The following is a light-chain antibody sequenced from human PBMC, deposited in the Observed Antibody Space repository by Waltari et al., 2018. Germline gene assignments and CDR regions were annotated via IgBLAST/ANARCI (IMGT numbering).Light chain of an antibody. CDR2: WAS. V-gene: IGKV4-1*01. J-gene: IGKJ1*01. CDR3: QQYYRSRT. CDR1: QSVFYRSYNKHY. Sequence: DILMTQSPDSRAVVLGESAPIDCKSSQSVFYRSYNKHYLALYQHKPGQPPKLLFYWASTRESGVPDRFSASGSGTDFTLTINNLQAEDVAVYYCQQYYRSRTFGQGTKVEIK.